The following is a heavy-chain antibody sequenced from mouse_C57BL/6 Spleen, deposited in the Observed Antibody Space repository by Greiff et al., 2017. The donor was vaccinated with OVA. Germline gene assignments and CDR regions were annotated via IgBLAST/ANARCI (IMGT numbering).Heavy chain of an antibody. J-gene: IGHJ2*01. Sequence: QVQLQQSGPELVKPGASVKISCKASGYAFSSSWMNWVKQRPGKGLEWIGRIYPGDGDTNYNGKFKGKATLTADKSSSTAYMQLSSLTSEDSAVYFCARSRFGYDCYYWGQGTTLTVSS. CDR3: ARSRFGYDCYY. D-gene: IGHD2-3*01. V-gene: IGHV1-82*01. CDR1: GYAFSSSW. CDR2: IYPGDGDT.